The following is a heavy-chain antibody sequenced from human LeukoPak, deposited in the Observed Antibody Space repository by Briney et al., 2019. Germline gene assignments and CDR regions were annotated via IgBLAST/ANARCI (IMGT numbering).Heavy chain of an antibody. Sequence: GGSLRLSCAASGFTFTTYWMGWVRQAPGKGLEWVASIKQDGSEKYYVDSVKGRFTISRDNAKNSLYLQMNSLRVEDTALYYCAKDIGRVDTASTYMDVWGKGTTVTISS. CDR1: GFTFTTYW. CDR2: IKQDGSEK. J-gene: IGHJ6*03. CDR3: AKDIGRVDTASTYMDV. V-gene: IGHV3-7*03. D-gene: IGHD5-18*01.